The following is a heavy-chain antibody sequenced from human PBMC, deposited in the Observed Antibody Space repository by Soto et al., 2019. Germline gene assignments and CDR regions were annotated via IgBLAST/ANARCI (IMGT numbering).Heavy chain of an antibody. J-gene: IGHJ5*02. D-gene: IGHD3-9*01. V-gene: IGHV1-18*01. Sequence: GASVKVSCKASGYTFTSYGISWVRQAPGQGLEWMGWISAYNGNTNYAQKLQGRVTMTTDTSTSTAYMELRSLRSDDTAVYYCARDSKYYDILTGHDPFDLWGQGTLVTVSS. CDR3: ARDSKYYDILTGHDPFDL. CDR2: ISAYNGNT. CDR1: GYTFTSYG.